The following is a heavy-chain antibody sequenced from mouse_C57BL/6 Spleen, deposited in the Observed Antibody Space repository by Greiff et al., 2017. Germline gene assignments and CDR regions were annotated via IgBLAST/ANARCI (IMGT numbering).Heavy chain of an antibody. V-gene: IGHV1-22*01. CDR2: INPNNGGT. CDR1: GYTFTDYN. CDR3: ARALFITTEDWYFDV. J-gene: IGHJ1*03. Sequence: VQLQQSGPELVKPGASVKMSCKASGYTFTDYNMHWVKQSHGKSLEWIGYINPNNGGTSYNQKFKGKATLTVNKSSSTAYMELRSLTSEDSAVYYVARALFITTEDWYFDVWGTGTTVTVSS. D-gene: IGHD1-1*01.